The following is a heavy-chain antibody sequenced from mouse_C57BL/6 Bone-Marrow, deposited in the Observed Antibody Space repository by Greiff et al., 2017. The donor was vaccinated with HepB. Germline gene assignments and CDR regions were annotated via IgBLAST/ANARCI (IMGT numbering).Heavy chain of an antibody. CDR1: GYTFTDYY. D-gene: IGHD2-4*01. CDR3: ARVDYRYWYFDV. J-gene: IGHJ1*03. Sequence: VQLQQSGAELVRPGASVKLSCKASGYTFTDYYINWVKQRPGQGLEWIARIYPGSGNTYYNEKFKGKATLTAEKSSSTAYMQLSSLTSEDSAVYFCARVDYRYWYFDVWGTGTTVTVSS. V-gene: IGHV1-76*01. CDR2: IYPGSGNT.